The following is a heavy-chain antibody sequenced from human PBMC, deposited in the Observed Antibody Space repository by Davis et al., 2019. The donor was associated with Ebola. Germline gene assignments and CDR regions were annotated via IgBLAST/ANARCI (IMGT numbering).Heavy chain of an antibody. CDR3: ARGFVVWELHY. CDR1: GYTFTSSD. CDR2: MNPNSGNT. D-gene: IGHD1-26*01. V-gene: IGHV1-8*01. Sequence: ASVPVSCKASGYTFTSSDLNWVRPATGQGLEWMGWMNPNSGNTGYAQKFQGRVTMTRNTSISTAYMELSSLRAEDTAVYYCARGFVVWELHYWGQGTLVTVSS. J-gene: IGHJ4*02.